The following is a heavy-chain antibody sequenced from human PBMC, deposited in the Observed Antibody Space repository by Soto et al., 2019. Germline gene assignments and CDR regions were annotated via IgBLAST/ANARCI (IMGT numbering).Heavy chain of an antibody. CDR1: RFTFSNYA. Sequence: EVQLVESGGGLVQPGGSLRLSCAASRFTFSNYAMHWVRQAPGKGLEYVSAISSNGGSTYYANSVKGRFTISRDNSKNTLYLQMGSLRAEDMAVYYCARYSNSVADYWGQGTLVTVSS. J-gene: IGHJ4*02. D-gene: IGHD6-13*01. CDR3: ARYSNSVADY. V-gene: IGHV3-64*01. CDR2: ISSNGGST.